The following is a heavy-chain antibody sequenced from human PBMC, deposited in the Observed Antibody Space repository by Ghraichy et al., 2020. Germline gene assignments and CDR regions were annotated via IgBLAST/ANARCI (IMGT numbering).Heavy chain of an antibody. CDR1: GGSLSSYY. CDR3: ARWGIRRPGYYYGMDV. D-gene: IGHD3-16*01. CDR2: INHSGNT. Sequence: SETLSLTCAVYGGSLSSYYWSWIRQPPGKGLECIGEINHSGNTNYNPSLKSRVTISVETSKNQFSLKLSSVTAADTGVYYCARWGIRRPGYYYGMDVWGQGTTVTVSS. V-gene: IGHV4-34*01. J-gene: IGHJ6*02.